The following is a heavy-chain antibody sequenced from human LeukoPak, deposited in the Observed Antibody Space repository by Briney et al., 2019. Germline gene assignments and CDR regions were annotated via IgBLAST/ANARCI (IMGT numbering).Heavy chain of an antibody. J-gene: IGHJ4*02. V-gene: IGHV3-21*01. CDR1: GFTFSSYS. Sequence: PGGSLRLSCAASGFTFSSYSMNWVRQAPGKGLEWVSSISSSSSYIYYADSVKGRFTISRDNAKNSLYLQMNSLRAEDTAVYYCERGIYYYDSSGYYHDYWGQGTLVTVSS. CDR2: ISSSSSYI. CDR3: ERGIYYYDSSGYYHDY. D-gene: IGHD3-22*01.